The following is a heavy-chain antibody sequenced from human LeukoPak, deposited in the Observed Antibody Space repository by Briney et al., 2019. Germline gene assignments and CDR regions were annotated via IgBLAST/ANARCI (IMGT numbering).Heavy chain of an antibody. CDR1: GYTFSSYS. CDR2: ISVRSNYI. D-gene: IGHD3-22*01. V-gene: IGHV3-21*01. Sequence: GGSLRLSCLASGYTFSSYSINWVRQAPGKALEGVSSISVRSNYIYYADSVRGRFRISRDDARDSLFLEMNSLRAEDTAVYYCVRLRRNSDTSGFYYYYDFWGQGTLVTVSS. J-gene: IGHJ4*02. CDR3: VRLRRNSDTSGFYYYYDF.